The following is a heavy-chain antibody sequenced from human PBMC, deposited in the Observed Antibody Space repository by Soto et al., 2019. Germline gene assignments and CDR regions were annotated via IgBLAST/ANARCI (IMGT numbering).Heavy chain of an antibody. D-gene: IGHD1-1*01. Sequence: EVQVLESGGGLVQPGGSLRLSCEVSGLTISPYAMSWVRQAPGKGLEWVSAISGSGGSTYYADSVKGRFTISRDNSKITLYLQMNSRRAEDTAVYYCAKGASGTWLDYYFDYWGQGTLVSVSS. CDR2: ISGSGGST. V-gene: IGHV3-23*01. CDR3: AKGASGTWLDYYFDY. J-gene: IGHJ4*02. CDR1: GLTISPYA.